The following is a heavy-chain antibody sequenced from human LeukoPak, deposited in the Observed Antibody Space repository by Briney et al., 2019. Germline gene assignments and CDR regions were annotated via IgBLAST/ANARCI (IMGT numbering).Heavy chain of an antibody. J-gene: IGHJ4*02. CDR3: AKVDGVRAAPGRGRVDS. Sequence: GGSLRLSCAASGFSLSSHWMTWVRQPPGKGLEWVANIKHDGSTKYYVDSVKGRFTVSRDNSKGTLYLQLNSLRVEDTAVYYCAKVDGVRAAPGRGRVDSWGQGTLVTVSS. D-gene: IGHD6-13*01. CDR1: GFSLSSHW. CDR2: IKHDGSTK. V-gene: IGHV3-7*05.